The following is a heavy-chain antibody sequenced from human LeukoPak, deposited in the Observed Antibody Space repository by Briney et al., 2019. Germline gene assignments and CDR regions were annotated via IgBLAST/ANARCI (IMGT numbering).Heavy chain of an antibody. CDR2: IYHSGST. CDR1: GYSISSGYY. J-gene: IGHJ4*02. CDR3: ARESMAVAAIGPVRD. D-gene: IGHD6-19*01. Sequence: PSETLSLTCTVSGYSISSGYYWGWIRQPPGKGLEWIGSIYHSGSTYYNPSLKSRVTISVDTSKNQFSLKLSSVTAADTAVYYCARESMAVAAIGPVRDWGQGTLVTVSS. V-gene: IGHV4-38-2*02.